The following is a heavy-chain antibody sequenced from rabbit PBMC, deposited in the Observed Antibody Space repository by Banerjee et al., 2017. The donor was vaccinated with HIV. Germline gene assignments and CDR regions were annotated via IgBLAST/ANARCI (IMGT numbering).Heavy chain of an antibody. Sequence: QEQLVEYGGDLVQPEGSLTLTCTASGFSFSSGYYMCWVRQAPGKGLEWIGCIDNDNDNTYYASWAKGRFTISKTSSTTVTLQMTSLTAADTATYFCARDYDSYGYAFNLWGQGTLVTVS. CDR3: ARDYDSYGYAFNL. V-gene: IGHV1S45*01. CDR2: IDNDNDNT. CDR1: GFSFSSGYY. J-gene: IGHJ4*01. D-gene: IGHD6-1*01.